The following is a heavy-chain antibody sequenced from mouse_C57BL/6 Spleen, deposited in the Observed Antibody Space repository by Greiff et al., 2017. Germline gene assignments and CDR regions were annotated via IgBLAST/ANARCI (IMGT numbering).Heavy chain of an antibody. CDR1: GFNIKDYY. J-gene: IGHJ2*01. V-gene: IGHV14-2*01. CDR2: IDPEDGET. Sequence: DVKLVESGAELVKPGASVKLSCTASGFNIKDYYMHWVKQRTEQGLEWIGRIDPEDGETKYAPKFQGKATITADTSSNTAYLQLSSLTSEDTAVYYCARIEGTGPFDYWGQGTTLTVSS. D-gene: IGHD4-1*01. CDR3: ARIEGTGPFDY.